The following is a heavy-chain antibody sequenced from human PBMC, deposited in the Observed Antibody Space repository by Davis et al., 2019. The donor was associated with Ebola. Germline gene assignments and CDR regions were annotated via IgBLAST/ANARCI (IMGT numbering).Heavy chain of an antibody. D-gene: IGHD1-1*01. CDR1: GYTFTNYG. CDR2: INPHNGNT. CDR3: ARAQFPTTSNH. Sequence: AASVKVSCKASGYTFTNYGITWVRQAPGQGLEWMGWINPHNGNTNYAQNVQGRVIMTSDTATTTAYMEVGSLRSYDTAVYYCARAQFPTTSNHWGQGTRVPVSS. J-gene: IGHJ5*02. V-gene: IGHV1-18*04.